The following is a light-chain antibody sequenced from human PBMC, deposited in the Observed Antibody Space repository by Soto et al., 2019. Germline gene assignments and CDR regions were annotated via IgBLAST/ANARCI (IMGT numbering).Light chain of an antibody. CDR2: RNN. CDR1: SSNIGSNY. CDR3: GAWDDSLSALV. V-gene: IGLV1-47*01. J-gene: IGLJ2*01. Sequence: QSVLTQPPSASGTPGQRVTISCSGSSSNIGSNYVYWYQQLPGTAPKLLIYRNNQRPSGVPDRFSGSKSGTSASLAISGLRSEDEADYYCGAWDDSLSALVFGGGTKLTVL.